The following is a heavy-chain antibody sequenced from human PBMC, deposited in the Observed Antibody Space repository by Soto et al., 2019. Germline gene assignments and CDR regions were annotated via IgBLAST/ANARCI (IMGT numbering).Heavy chain of an antibody. CDR2: IYYSGST. D-gene: IGHD1-26*01. Sequence: SETLSLTCTVSGVSISSGDYYWILLRQPPGKGLEWIGYIYYSGSTYYNPSLKSRVTISVDTSKNQFSLKLSSVTAADTAVYYCARAPQSGSYDRGLDDWGQGPMVTVPS. J-gene: IGHJ4*02. CDR1: GVSISSGDYY. V-gene: IGHV4-30-4*02. CDR3: ARAPQSGSYDRGLDD.